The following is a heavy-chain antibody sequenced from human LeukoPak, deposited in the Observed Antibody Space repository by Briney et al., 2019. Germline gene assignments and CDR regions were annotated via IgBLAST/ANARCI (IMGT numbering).Heavy chain of an antibody. CDR2: INPNSGGT. CDR3: ARVGRRAAAGTSHPLDY. D-gene: IGHD6-13*01. J-gene: IGHJ4*02. Sequence: ASVTVSCKASGYTFTGYYMHWVRQAPGQGLEWMGWINPNSGGTNYAQKFQGWVTMTRDTSISTAYMELSRLRSDDTAVYYCARVGRRAAAGTSHPLDYWGQGTLVTVSS. CDR1: GYTFTGYY. V-gene: IGHV1-2*04.